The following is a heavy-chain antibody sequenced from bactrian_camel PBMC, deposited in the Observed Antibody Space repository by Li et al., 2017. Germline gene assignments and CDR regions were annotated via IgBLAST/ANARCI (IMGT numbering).Heavy chain of an antibody. CDR1: GFTFSTTY. J-gene: IGHJ6*01. CDR3: VKDDWGWSFGS. D-gene: IGHD5*01. CDR2: IDSGGGS. Sequence: HVQLVESGGGLVQPGGSLRLSCAASGFTFSTTYMFWVRQAPGKGLEYVTAIDSGGGSYYPDSVKGRFSISRDNAKNSVYLQMNSLKPEDTAVYYCVKDDWGWSFGSWGQGTQVTVS. V-gene: IGHV3S1*01.